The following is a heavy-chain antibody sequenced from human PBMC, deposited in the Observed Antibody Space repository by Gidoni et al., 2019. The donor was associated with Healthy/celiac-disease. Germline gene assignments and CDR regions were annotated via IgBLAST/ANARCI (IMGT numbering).Heavy chain of an antibody. CDR3: ARPAGIAAAGTWFDP. D-gene: IGHD6-13*01. Sequence: QVQLVQSGAEVKKPGSSVKVSCKASGGPFSSYAISWVRQAPGQGLEWMGRIIPILGIANYAQKFQGRVTITADKSTSTAYMELSSLRSEDTAVYYCARPAGIAAAGTWFDPWGQGTLVTVSS. CDR1: GGPFSSYA. CDR2: IIPILGIA. V-gene: IGHV1-69*04. J-gene: IGHJ5*02.